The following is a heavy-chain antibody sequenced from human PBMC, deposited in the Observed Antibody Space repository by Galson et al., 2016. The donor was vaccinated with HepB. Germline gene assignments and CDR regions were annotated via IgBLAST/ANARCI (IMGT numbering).Heavy chain of an antibody. D-gene: IGHD3-10*02. CDR2: ITHIGNT. CDR1: GGSFNEFS. J-gene: IGHJ4*02. CDR3: ARKSISREIVRGRPGRPISSFDY. V-gene: IGHV4-34*01. Sequence: SETLSLTCAVSGGSFNEFSWTFIRQPPGKGLQWIGEITHIGNTNYNPSLTGRVTMSIDASNRQFSLNLSSVTAADTAVDSCARKSISREIVRGRPGRPISSFDYWGQGSLFTVSS.